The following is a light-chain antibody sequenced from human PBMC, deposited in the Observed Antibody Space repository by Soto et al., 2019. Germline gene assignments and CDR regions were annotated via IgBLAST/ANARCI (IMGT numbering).Light chain of an antibody. CDR3: QQYNNWPPWT. Sequence: EIVMTQSPATLSVSQGERATLSCRVSQSVSSNLAWYQQKPGQAPRLLIYGASTRATGIPARFSGSGSGTEFTLTISSLQSADFAVYYCQQYNNWPPWTFGQGTKVDIK. CDR2: GAS. CDR1: QSVSSN. J-gene: IGKJ1*01. V-gene: IGKV3-15*01.